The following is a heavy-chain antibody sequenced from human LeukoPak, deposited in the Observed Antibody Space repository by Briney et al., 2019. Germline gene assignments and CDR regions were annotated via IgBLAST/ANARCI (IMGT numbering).Heavy chain of an antibody. CDR2: IIPIFGTA. D-gene: IGHD6-13*01. J-gene: IGHJ6*03. CDR3: ARGIAAERYYYYMDV. Sequence: SVKVSCKASGGTFSSYAISWVRQAPGQGLEWMGGIIPIFGTANYAQKFQGRVTITADESTSAAYMELSSLRSEDTAVYYCARGIAAERYYYYMDVWGKGTTVTVSS. V-gene: IGHV1-69*13. CDR1: GGTFSSYA.